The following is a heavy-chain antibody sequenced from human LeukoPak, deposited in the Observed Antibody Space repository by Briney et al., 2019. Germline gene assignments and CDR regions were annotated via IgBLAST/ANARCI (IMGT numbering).Heavy chain of an antibody. Sequence: GGSLRLSCAASGFTFSTYAIHWVRQAPGKGLEWVAVIWFDGSEQYYADSVKGRFIISRDNSKSTPNLQLNSLRAEDTAVYYCAREGDSRWGELSPWGQGTLVTVFS. V-gene: IGHV3-33*01. CDR1: GFTFSTYA. CDR2: IWFDGSEQ. J-gene: IGHJ1*01. D-gene: IGHD3-16*02. CDR3: AREGDSRWGELSP.